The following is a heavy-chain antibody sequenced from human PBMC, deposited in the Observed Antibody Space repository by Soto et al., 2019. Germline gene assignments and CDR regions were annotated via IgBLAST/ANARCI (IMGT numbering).Heavy chain of an antibody. CDR3: GRGYNYADH. V-gene: IGHV3-33*01. D-gene: IGHD5-18*01. Sequence: QVQLVESGGGVVQPGTSLRLSCAASGFTFNTYGMHWVRQAPGKGLEWVAVIWYDGSNINYSDSVKGRFTISRDNSKKMVFLHMNSLRVEDTGVYYCGRGYNYADHWGQGALVTVSS. CDR1: GFTFNTYG. CDR2: IWYDGSNI. J-gene: IGHJ4*02.